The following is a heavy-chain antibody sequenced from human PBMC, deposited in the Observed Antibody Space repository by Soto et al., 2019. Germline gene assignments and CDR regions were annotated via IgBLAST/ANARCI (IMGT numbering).Heavy chain of an antibody. Sequence: ETLSLTCAVYGGSFSGYYWSWIRQPPGKGLEWIGEINHSGSTNYNPSLKSRVTISVDTSKNQFSLKLSSVTAADTAVYYCASGGTSIAAAFFDYWGQGTLVTVSS. CDR2: INHSGST. V-gene: IGHV4-34*01. J-gene: IGHJ4*02. CDR3: ASGGTSIAAAFFDY. CDR1: GGSFSGYY. D-gene: IGHD6-13*01.